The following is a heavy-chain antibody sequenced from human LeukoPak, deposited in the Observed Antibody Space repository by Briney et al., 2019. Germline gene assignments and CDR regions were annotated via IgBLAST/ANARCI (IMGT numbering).Heavy chain of an antibody. CDR1: GFTFSSYA. J-gene: IGHJ4*02. D-gene: IGHD3-22*01. V-gene: IGHV3-30-3*01. Sequence: PGGSLRLSCAASGFTFSSYAVHWVRQAPGKGLEWVAVISYDGSNKYYADSVKGRFTISRDNSKNTLYLQMNSLRAEDTAVYYCAREWGPTPYYYDSSGPISPAGYWGQGTLVTVSS. CDR2: ISYDGSNK. CDR3: AREWGPTPYYYDSSGPISPAGY.